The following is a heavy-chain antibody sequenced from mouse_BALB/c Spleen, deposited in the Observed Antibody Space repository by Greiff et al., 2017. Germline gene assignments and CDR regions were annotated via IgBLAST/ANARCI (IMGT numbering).Heavy chain of an antibody. Sequence: VQLKESGGGLVQPGGSMKLSCVASGFTFSSYWMSWVRQSPEKGLEWVAEIRLKSDNYATHYAESVKGKFTISRDDSKSRLYLQMNSLRAEDTGIYYCTIYYGYAWFAYWGQGTLVTVSA. J-gene: IGHJ3*01. CDR2: IRLKSDNYAT. D-gene: IGHD1-2*01. V-gene: IGHV6-6*02. CDR1: GFTFSSYW. CDR3: TIYYGYAWFAY.